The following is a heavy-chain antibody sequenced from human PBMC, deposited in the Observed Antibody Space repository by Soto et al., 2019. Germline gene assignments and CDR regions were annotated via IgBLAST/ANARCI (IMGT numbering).Heavy chain of an antibody. D-gene: IGHD6-13*01. CDR3: ARGYRHSGYSSSWVFDY. CDR1: GGSINSGGYY. CDR2: MYYSGST. Sequence: QVQLRESGPGLVKPSQTLSLTCTVSGGSINSGGYYWNWIRQHPGKGLEWIGYMYYSGSTYYNPFLRGRVILSADTSENHFSLKRSSVTAADTAVYFCARGYRHSGYSSSWVFDYWGQGTLVNVSS. J-gene: IGHJ4*02. V-gene: IGHV4-31*03.